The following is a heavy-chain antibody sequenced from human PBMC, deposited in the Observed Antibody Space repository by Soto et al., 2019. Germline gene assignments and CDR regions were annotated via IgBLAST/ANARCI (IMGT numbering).Heavy chain of an antibody. Sequence: QVQLVQSGAEVKKPGSSVKVSCKASGGTFSSYAISWVRQAPGQGLEWMGGIIPIFGTANYAQKFQGRVTITEDESTSTADMELSSLRSEDTAVYYCAGVGGGVEMAKAWYFDLWGRGTPVTVSS. J-gene: IGHJ2*01. CDR1: GGTFSSYA. V-gene: IGHV1-69*12. CDR3: AGVGGGVEMAKAWYFDL. D-gene: IGHD2-8*02. CDR2: IIPIFGTA.